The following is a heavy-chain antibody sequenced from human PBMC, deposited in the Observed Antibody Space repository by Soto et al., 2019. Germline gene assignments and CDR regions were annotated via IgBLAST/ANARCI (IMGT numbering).Heavy chain of an antibody. CDR3: ARCFDSDGLYNGGHP. CDR2: ILHIGST. Sequence: VQLQESGPGLVKPSGTLSLTCTVSGGSISTTNWWSWVRQSPGKGLEWIGEILHIGSTNYNPSLKSRVTISIDKAKNQFSLRLSSVTAADTAVYYCARCFDSDGLYNGGHPWGQGTLVSVSS. J-gene: IGHJ5*02. D-gene: IGHD3-22*01. CDR1: GGSISTTNW. V-gene: IGHV4-4*02.